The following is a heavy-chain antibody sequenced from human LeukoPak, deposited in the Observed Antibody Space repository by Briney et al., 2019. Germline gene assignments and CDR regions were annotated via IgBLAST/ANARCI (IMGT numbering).Heavy chain of an antibody. D-gene: IGHD3-9*01. V-gene: IGHV3-33*01. CDR3: ARDLGILTGLAYYYYGMDV. CDR1: GFTFSSYG. J-gene: IGHJ6*02. CDR2: IWYDGSNK. Sequence: PGGSLILSCAASGFTFSSYGMHWVRRAPGKGLEWVAVIWYDGSNKYYADSVKGRFTISRDNSKNTLYLQMNSLRAEDTAVYYCARDLGILTGLAYYYYGMDVWGQGTTVTVSS.